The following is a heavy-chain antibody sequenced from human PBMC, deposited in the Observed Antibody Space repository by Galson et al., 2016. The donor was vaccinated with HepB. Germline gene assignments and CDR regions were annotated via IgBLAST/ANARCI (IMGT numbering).Heavy chain of an antibody. J-gene: IGHJ4*02. D-gene: IGHD2-15*01. CDR1: RFTFSTYS. CDR3: AREIVLVVATPFDC. V-gene: IGHV3-48*02. CDR2: ISRTGSTI. Sequence: SLRLSCAASRFTFSTYSMNWVRQAPGKGLEWVSYISRTGSTIYYADSVKGRFTISRDNAKNSLYLQMNNLRDEDTAVYYCAREIVLVVATPFDCWGQGTLVTVSS.